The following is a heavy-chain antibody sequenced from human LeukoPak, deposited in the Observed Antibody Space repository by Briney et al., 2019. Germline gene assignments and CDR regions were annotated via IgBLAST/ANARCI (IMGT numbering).Heavy chain of an antibody. V-gene: IGHV3-74*01. CDR3: ARDSHGYPLDY. Sequence: PGGSLRLSCAASGFTFSSYWMHWVRQAPGKGLVWVSRINDDGTSTTYADSVRGRFTIFRDNAKNTLSLQMNSLRAEDTAVYYCARDSHGYPLDYWGQGTLVTVSS. D-gene: IGHD5-18*01. J-gene: IGHJ4*02. CDR2: INDDGTST. CDR1: GFTFSSYW.